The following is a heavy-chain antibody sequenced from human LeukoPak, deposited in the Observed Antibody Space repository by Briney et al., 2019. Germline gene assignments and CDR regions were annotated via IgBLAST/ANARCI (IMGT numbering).Heavy chain of an antibody. V-gene: IGHV3-33*01. J-gene: IGHJ4*02. D-gene: IGHD6-19*01. Sequence: GKSLRLSCAASGFSLSSYRMHWVRQATGKGLEWVAVIWYDGSNKYYADSVKGRFTISRDNSKNTLYLQMNSLRAEDTAVYYCARETDSSGWYFDYWGQGTLVTVSS. CDR2: IWYDGSNK. CDR3: ARETDSSGWYFDY. CDR1: GFSLSSYR.